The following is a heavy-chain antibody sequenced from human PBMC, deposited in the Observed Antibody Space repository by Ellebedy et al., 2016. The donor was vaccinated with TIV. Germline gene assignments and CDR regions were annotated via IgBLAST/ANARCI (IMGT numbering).Heavy chain of an antibody. CDR3: AIGSSSGFNYDRVGFEY. Sequence: GESLKISCAASGFTFGSFAMHWVRQPPGKGLEWLSVINSDASSTYHANSVKGRFTITRDNSKNTLYLQINRLRTEDTAVYYCAIGSSSGFNYDRVGFEYWGQGTLVTVSP. J-gene: IGHJ4*02. D-gene: IGHD3-16*01. CDR2: INSDASST. CDR1: GFTFGSFA. V-gene: IGHV3-23*03.